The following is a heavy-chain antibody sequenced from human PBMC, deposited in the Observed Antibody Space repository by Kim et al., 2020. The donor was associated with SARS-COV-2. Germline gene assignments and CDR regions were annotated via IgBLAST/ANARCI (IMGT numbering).Heavy chain of an antibody. CDR3: ASLPSKYSSSWFFWFDP. V-gene: IGHV3-48*03. D-gene: IGHD6-13*01. CDR2: ISSSGSTI. J-gene: IGHJ5*02. CDR1: GFTFSSYE. Sequence: GGSLRLSCAASGFTFSSYEMNWVRQAPGKGLEWVSYISSSGSTIYYADSVKGRFTISRDNAKNSLYLQMNSLRAEDTAVYYCASLPSKYSSSWFFWFDPWGQGTLVTVSS.